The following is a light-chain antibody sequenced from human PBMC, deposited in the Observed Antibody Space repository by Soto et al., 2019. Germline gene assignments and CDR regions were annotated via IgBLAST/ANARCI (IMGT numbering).Light chain of an antibody. V-gene: IGKV3-15*01. CDR3: QEYNTWPWT. CDR2: GAS. CDR1: QSVGGD. J-gene: IGKJ1*01. Sequence: EVVLTQSPATLSVSPGERATLSCRASQSVGGDLAWYQQKLGQAPRVLIYGASTRATGIPDRFSGSGSGTEFILTISSLQSEDFAVYYCQEYNTWPWTFGQGTKVDIK.